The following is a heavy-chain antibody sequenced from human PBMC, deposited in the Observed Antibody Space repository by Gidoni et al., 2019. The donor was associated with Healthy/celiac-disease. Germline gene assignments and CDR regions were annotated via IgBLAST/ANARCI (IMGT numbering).Heavy chain of an antibody. CDR2: IRSNGGST. D-gene: IGHD3-3*01. CDR3: VKPTYYDFWSGYLDY. CDR1: GFTFSSYA. Sequence: EVQLVASGGGLVQPGGSLRLSCSASGFTFSSYAMHWVRQAPGKGLEYVSAIRSNGGSTYYADSVKGRFTISRDNSKNTLYLQMSSLRAEDTAVYYCVKPTYYDFWSGYLDYWGQGTLVTVSS. V-gene: IGHV3-64D*06. J-gene: IGHJ4*02.